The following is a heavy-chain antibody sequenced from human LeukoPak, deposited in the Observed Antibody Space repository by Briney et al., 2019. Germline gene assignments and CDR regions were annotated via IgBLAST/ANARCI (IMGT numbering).Heavy chain of an antibody. CDR2: IYYSGST. CDR1: GGSISSGDYY. CDR3: ARDGSSGSYLPFDY. Sequence: PSETLSLTCTVSGGSISSGDYYWSWIRQPPGKGLEWIGYIYYSGSTYYNPSLKSRVTISVDTSKNQFSLKLSSVTAADTAVYYCARDGSSGSYLPFDYWGQGTLVTVSS. J-gene: IGHJ4*02. D-gene: IGHD1-26*01. V-gene: IGHV4-30-4*01.